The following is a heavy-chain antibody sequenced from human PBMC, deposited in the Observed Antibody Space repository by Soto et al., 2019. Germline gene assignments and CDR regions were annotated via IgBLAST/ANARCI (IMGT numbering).Heavy chain of an antibody. V-gene: IGHV4-4*07. J-gene: IGHJ4*02. CDR3: ARQDIVLLVYVYYFDD. Sequence: PSETLSLTCSVSDGSISRYCWGWIRQPAGKGLEWNGRIYNSGSTNCNPSVKSRVTMSGDTSQNQFSLKLRSVTAADTALYYCARQDIVLLVYVYYFDDWGQGTLVTVSS. CDR1: DGSISRYC. D-gene: IGHD2-8*01. CDR2: IYNSGST.